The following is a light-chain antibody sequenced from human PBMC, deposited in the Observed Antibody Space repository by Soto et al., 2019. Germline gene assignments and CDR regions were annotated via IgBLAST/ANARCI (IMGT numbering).Light chain of an antibody. CDR3: QQYGSSST. Sequence: EIVLTQSPGTLSVSPGERATLSFRASQSVSSSLAWYQQKPGQAPRLLIYGASSRPTGIPDRFSGSGSGTDFTLTISRLEPEDFAVYYCQQYGSSSTFGQGTRLEIK. CDR2: GAS. CDR1: QSVSSS. V-gene: IGKV3-20*01. J-gene: IGKJ5*01.